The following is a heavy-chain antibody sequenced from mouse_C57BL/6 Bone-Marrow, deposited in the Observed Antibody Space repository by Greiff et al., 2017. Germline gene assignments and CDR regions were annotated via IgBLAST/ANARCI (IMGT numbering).Heavy chain of an antibody. D-gene: IGHD1-1*01. CDR3: ARALTTVVGEY. Sequence: EVKLVESGGGLVKPGGSLKLSCAASGFTFSSYAMSWVRQTPDKRLEWVATISDGGSYTYYPDNVKGRFTISRDNAKNNLYLQMSPLKSEDTAMYYCARALTTVVGEYWGQGTTLTVSS. CDR2: ISDGGSYT. J-gene: IGHJ2*01. V-gene: IGHV5-4*03. CDR1: GFTFSSYA.